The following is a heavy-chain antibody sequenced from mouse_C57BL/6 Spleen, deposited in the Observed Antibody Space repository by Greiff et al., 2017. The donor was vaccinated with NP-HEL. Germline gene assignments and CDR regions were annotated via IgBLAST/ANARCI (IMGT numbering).Heavy chain of an antibody. J-gene: IGHJ2*01. CDR3: ARGDYYGSSPTGFDY. Sequence: DVQLQESGPGMVKPSQSLSLTCTVTGYSITSGYDWHWIRHFPGNKLEWLGYISYSGSTNYNPSLKSRISITHDTSKNHFFLKLNSVTTEDTATYYCARGDYYGSSPTGFDYWGQGTTLRVSS. CDR1: GYSITSGYD. D-gene: IGHD1-1*01. V-gene: IGHV3-1*01. CDR2: ISYSGST.